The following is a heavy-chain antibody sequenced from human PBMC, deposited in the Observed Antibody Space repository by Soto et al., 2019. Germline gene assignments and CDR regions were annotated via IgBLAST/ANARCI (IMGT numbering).Heavy chain of an antibody. CDR3: ERDLVRAYYSTSSYGSCAFDI. CDR2: IIPIFGTA. CDR1: GGTFSTYA. D-gene: IGHD6-6*01. V-gene: IGHV1-69*06. Sequence: QVQLVQSGAEVKKPGSSVKVSCKASGGTFSTYAINWVRQAPGQGLEWMGGIIPIFGTANYAHKFQGRVTITAAKSTSTAYMELNSLSSEATAVYYCERDLVRAYYSTSSYGSCAFDIWGQGTLVTVSS. J-gene: IGHJ3*02.